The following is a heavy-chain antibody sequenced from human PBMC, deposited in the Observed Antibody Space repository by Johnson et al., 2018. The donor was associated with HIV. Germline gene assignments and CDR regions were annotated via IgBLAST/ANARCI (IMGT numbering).Heavy chain of an antibody. D-gene: IGHD4-23*01. CDR3: AKDMIGVVTPPHDAFDI. Sequence: VQLVESGGGLVKSGGSLRLSCAASGFTFSDAWMSWVRQVPGKGLEWVGRIKSKPDGGTIDYAAPVKDRFSISRDDSKNTLYVQMNSLKIEDTGVYYCAKDMIGVVTPPHDAFDIWGQGTMVTVSS. V-gene: IGHV3-15*01. CDR2: IKSKPDGGTI. CDR1: GFTFSDAW. J-gene: IGHJ3*02.